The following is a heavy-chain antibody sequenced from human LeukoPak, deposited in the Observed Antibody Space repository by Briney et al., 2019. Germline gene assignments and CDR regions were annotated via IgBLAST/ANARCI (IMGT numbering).Heavy chain of an antibody. Sequence: GASVKVSCKVSGYTLTELSMHWVRQAPGKGLEWMGGFDPEDGETIYAQKFQGRVTMTEDTSTDTAYMELSSLRSEDTAVYYCATLTPIVVEKYYYYGMDVWGKGTTVTVSS. CDR3: ATLTPIVVEKYYYYGMDV. CDR2: FDPEDGET. J-gene: IGHJ6*04. CDR1: GYTLTELS. D-gene: IGHD3-22*01. V-gene: IGHV1-24*01.